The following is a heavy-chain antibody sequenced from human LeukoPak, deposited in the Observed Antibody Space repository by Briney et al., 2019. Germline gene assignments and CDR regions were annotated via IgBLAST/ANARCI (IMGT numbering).Heavy chain of an antibody. Sequence: SVKVSCKASGGTFSSYAISWVRQAPGQGLKWMGGIIPIFGTANYAQKFQGRVTITADESTSTAYMELSSLRSEDTAVYYCARGYCSSTSCQPGLDYWGQGTLVTVSS. CDR3: ARGYCSSTSCQPGLDY. J-gene: IGHJ4*02. CDR1: GGTFSSYA. CDR2: IIPIFGTA. D-gene: IGHD2-2*01. V-gene: IGHV1-69*01.